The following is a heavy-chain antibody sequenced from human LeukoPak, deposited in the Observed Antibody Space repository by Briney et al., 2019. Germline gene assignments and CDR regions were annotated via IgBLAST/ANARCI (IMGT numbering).Heavy chain of an antibody. CDR2: IYHSGST. CDR1: GYSISSGYY. Sequence: LETLSLTCTVSGYSISSGYYWGWIRQPPEKGLEWIGSIYHSGSTYYNPSLKSRVTISVDTSKNQFSLKLSSVTAADTAVYYCARDSSSWPPYYYYYYMDVWGKGTTVTVSS. D-gene: IGHD6-13*01. CDR3: ARDSSSWPPYYYYYYMDV. V-gene: IGHV4-38-2*02. J-gene: IGHJ6*03.